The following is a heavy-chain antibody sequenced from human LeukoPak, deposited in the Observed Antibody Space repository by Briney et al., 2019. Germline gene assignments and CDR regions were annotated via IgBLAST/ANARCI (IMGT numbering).Heavy chain of an antibody. V-gene: IGHV3-9*01. J-gene: IGHJ6*03. CDR2: ISFNSGNT. CDR1: GFTFGDFA. Sequence: GTSLRLSCAGSGFTFGDFAVHWVRQAPGKGLERISGISFNSGNTAYAASVKGRFTISRDNAKNSLYLQMDSLRPEDTALYFCAKDSRPRSYYYYFYMDVWGKGTTVTVSS. CDR3: AKDSRPRSYYYYFYMDV.